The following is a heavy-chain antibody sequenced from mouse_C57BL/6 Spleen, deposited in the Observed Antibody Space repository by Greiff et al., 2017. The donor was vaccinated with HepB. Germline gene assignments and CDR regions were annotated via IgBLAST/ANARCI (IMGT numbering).Heavy chain of an antibody. CDR1: GYTFTSYW. J-gene: IGHJ2*01. V-gene: IGHV1-55*01. Sequence: QVQLKQPGAELVKPGASVKMSCKASGYTFTSYWITWVKQRPGQGLEWIGDTYPGSGSTNYNEKFKSKATLTVDTSSSTAYMQLSSLTSEDSAVYYCARSDSSGYVGYFDYWGQGTTLTVSS. D-gene: IGHD3-2*02. CDR3: ARSDSSGYVGYFDY. CDR2: TYPGSGST.